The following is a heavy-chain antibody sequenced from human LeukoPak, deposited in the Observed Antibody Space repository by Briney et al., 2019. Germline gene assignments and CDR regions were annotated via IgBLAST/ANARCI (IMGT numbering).Heavy chain of an antibody. CDR2: INPNSGGT. D-gene: IGHD5-24*01. V-gene: IGHV1-2*02. CDR1: GYTFTGYY. J-gene: IGHJ4*02. CDR3: ARDDSYRWVFDY. Sequence: ASVKVSCKASGYTFTGYYMHWVRQAPGQGLEWMGWINPNSGGTNYAQKFQGRVTMTRDTSISTAYMELSRLRSDDTAVYYCARDDSYRWVFDYWGQGTLVTVSS.